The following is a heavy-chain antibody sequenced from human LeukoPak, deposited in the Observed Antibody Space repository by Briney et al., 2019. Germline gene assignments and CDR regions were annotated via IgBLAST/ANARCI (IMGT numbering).Heavy chain of an antibody. CDR1: GYTFTSYD. D-gene: IGHD6-6*01. V-gene: IGHV1-2*02. J-gene: IGHJ4*02. Sequence: GASVKVSCKASGYTFTSYDINWVRQAPGQGLEWMGWINPNSGGTNYAQKFQGRVTMTRDTSISTAYMELSRLRSDDTAVYYCARDLRYSSSPELHYWGQGTLVTVSS. CDR2: INPNSGGT. CDR3: ARDLRYSSSPELHY.